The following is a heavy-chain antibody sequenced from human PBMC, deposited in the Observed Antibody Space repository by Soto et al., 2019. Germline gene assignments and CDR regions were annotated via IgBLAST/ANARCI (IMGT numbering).Heavy chain of an antibody. CDR1: GYTXTGYY. CDR2: INHNSGGT. Sequence: SXKVSFKASGYTXTGYYMDLVRQAPGQGLEWMGWINHNSGGTNYAQKFQGRVTMTSDTSISTAYMEMSRMRSYDKAVYYCARGVSRSSGMDVWGQGTTGTVS. V-gene: IGHV1-2*02. CDR3: ARGVSRSSGMDV. D-gene: IGHD6-6*01. J-gene: IGHJ6*02.